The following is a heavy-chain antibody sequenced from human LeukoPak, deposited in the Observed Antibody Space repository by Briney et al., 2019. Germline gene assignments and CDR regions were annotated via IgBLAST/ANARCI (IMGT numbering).Heavy chain of an antibody. J-gene: IGHJ3*02. Sequence: PGGSLRLSCAASGFTFSSYSMNWVRQAPGKGLEWVSSISSSSSYIYYADSVKGRFTISRDNAKNSLYLQMNSLRAEDTAVYYCARGRGYVDTDAFDIWGQGTMVTVSS. CDR1: GFTFSSYS. D-gene: IGHD5-18*01. CDR3: ARGRGYVDTDAFDI. V-gene: IGHV3-21*04. CDR2: ISSSSSYI.